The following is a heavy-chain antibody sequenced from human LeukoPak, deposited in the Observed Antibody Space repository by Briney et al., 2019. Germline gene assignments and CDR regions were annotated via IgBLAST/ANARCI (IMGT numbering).Heavy chain of an antibody. V-gene: IGHV3-74*01. Sequence: PGGSLRLSCAASGFTFSNYWMHWVRQAPGKGLVWVSRINSDGINTSYADSVKGRFTISRDNAKNTLYLHMNSLRAEDTAVYFCAKGSKAVLFTRDHYMDVWGKGTTVTISS. D-gene: IGHD6-19*01. J-gene: IGHJ6*03. CDR3: AKGSKAVLFTRDHYMDV. CDR2: INSDGINT. CDR1: GFTFSNYW.